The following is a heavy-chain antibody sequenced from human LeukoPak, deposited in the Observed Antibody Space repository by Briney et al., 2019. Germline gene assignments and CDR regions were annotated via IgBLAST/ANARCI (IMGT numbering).Heavy chain of an antibody. CDR1: GYTFTSYG. D-gene: IGHD2-15*01. J-gene: IGHJ5*02. V-gene: IGHV1-18*01. CDR2: ISAYNGNT. CDR3: ARDSATVGVGNWFDP. Sequence: GASVKVSCKASGYTFTSYGISWVRQAPGQGLEWMGWISAYNGNTNYAQKLQGRVTMTTDTSTSTAYMELRSLRAEDTAVYYCARDSATVGVGNWFDPWGQGTLVTVSS.